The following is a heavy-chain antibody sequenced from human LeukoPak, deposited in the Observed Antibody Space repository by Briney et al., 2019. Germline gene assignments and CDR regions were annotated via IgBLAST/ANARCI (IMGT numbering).Heavy chain of an antibody. CDR3: AKAYGSGSDFDY. CDR1: GFTFSIYA. V-gene: IGHV3-23*01. Sequence: LPGGSLILSCAASGFTFSIYAMSWVRQAPGKGLECVSAISGSGGSTYYADSVKGRFTISRDNSKNTLYLQMNSLRAEDTAVYYCAKAYGSGSDFDYWGQGTLVTVPS. J-gene: IGHJ4*02. CDR2: ISGSGGST. D-gene: IGHD3-10*01.